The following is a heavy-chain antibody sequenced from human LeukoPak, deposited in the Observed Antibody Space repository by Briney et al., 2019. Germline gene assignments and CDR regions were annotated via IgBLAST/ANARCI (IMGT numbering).Heavy chain of an antibody. CDR1: GYTFTGYY. CDR2: INPNSGGT. Sequence: GASVKVSCKASGYTFTGYYMHWVRQAPGQGLEWMGWINPNSGGTNHAQNFQGRVTMTRDTSISTAYMELSRLRSDDTAVYYCARGAFQGSSWFDYWGQGTLVTVSS. V-gene: IGHV1-2*02. J-gene: IGHJ4*02. D-gene: IGHD6-13*01. CDR3: ARGAFQGSSWFDY.